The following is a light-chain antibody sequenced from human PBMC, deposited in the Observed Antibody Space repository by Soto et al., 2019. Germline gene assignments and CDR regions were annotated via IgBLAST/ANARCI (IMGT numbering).Light chain of an antibody. CDR1: SSDVGSYNL. CDR3: CSCAGSDTWV. V-gene: IGLV2-23*01. J-gene: IGLJ2*01. Sequence: QSALTQPASVSGSPGQSITISCTGTSSDVGSYNLVSWYQQHPGKAPKVMIYEGSTRPSGVSNCFSGSKSGNTASLTISGLQAEDEADYYCCSCAGSDTWVFGGGTKLTVL. CDR2: EGS.